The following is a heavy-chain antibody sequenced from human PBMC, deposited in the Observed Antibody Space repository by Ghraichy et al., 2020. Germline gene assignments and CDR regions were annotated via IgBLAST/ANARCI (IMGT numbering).Heavy chain of an antibody. CDR2: ISGSGGST. Sequence: GGSLRLSCAASGFTFSSYAMSWVRQAPGKGLEWVSAISGSGGSTYYADSVKGRFTISRDNSKNTLYLQMNSLRAEDTAVYYCAKDGDCSGGSCAVTVPYYYYYYGMDVWGQGTTVTVSS. V-gene: IGHV3-23*01. CDR3: AKDGDCSGGSCAVTVPYYYYYYGMDV. CDR1: GFTFSSYA. J-gene: IGHJ6*02. D-gene: IGHD2-15*01.